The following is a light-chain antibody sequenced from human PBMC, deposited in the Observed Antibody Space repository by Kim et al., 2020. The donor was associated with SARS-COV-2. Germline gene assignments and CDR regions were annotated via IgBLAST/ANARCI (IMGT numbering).Light chain of an antibody. CDR1: QSVSPS. CDR2: YVS. CDR3: QVCNSDLHVT. V-gene: IGKV1-5*01. Sequence: VGDRVTITCGATQSVSPSFGWYQQKPGKAPKLLIHYVSNLKSGVPSRFNGSGSGTEFTLTISSLQPDDFATYFCQVCNSDLHVTFGGGTKVDIK. J-gene: IGKJ4*01.